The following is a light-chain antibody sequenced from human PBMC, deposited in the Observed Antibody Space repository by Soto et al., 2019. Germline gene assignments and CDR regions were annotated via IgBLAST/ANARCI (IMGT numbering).Light chain of an antibody. CDR3: QQDNNWPRT. Sequence: DIVMTQSPVTLSVSPGDGATLSCRASQSDGHNLAWFQQKPGQAPRLLIYGASAGATGIPDRFSGSGFGTEFTLTISSLQSEDLAVYYCQQDNNWPRTFGQGTKVEMK. V-gene: IGKV3-15*01. CDR2: GAS. J-gene: IGKJ1*01. CDR1: QSDGHN.